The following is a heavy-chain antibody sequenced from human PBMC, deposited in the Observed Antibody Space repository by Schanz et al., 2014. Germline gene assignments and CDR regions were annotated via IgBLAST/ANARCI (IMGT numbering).Heavy chain of an antibody. V-gene: IGHV3-23*04. CDR2: VSSRSDEI. Sequence: EVHLVESGGGLVQPGGSLRLSCSASTFTFDLYAMTCVRQAPGKGLEWVAAVSSRSDEIKYADSVGGRFTNSRDNSRSTMYLQMNSLRAEDTAVYYCAKDLGVECGDGCFNWYFDLGGRGTLXTVSS. D-gene: IGHD2-21*01. J-gene: IGHJ2*01. CDR3: AKDLGVECGDGCFNWYFDL. CDR1: TFTFDLYA.